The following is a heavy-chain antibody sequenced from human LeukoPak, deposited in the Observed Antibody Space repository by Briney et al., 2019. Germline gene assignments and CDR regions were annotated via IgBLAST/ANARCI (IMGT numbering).Heavy chain of an antibody. CDR2: ISGSGGSP. CDR1: GFTFSSYA. CDR3: ASSYYYDSKGSEGFDY. V-gene: IGHV3-23*01. J-gene: IGHJ4*02. D-gene: IGHD3-22*01. Sequence: GGSLRLSCAASGFTFSSYAMSWVRQAPGKGLEWVSGISGSGGSPHNADSVEGRFTISRDNAKNSLYLQMNSLRAEDTAVYYCASSYYYDSKGSEGFDYWGQGTLVTASS.